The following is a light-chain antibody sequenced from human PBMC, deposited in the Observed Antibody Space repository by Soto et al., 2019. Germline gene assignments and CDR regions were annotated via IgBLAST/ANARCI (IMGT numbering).Light chain of an antibody. CDR3: LLSYSGVRI. CDR1: TGAVTSGHY. J-gene: IGLJ2*01. Sequence: QAVVTQEPSLTVSPGGTVTLTCGSSTGAVTSGHYPYWFQQKPGQAPRTLIYDTNNRHSWTPARFSGSLLGGKAALTLSGAQPEDEADYYCLLSYSGVRIFGGGTKVTVL. CDR2: DTN. V-gene: IGLV7-46*01.